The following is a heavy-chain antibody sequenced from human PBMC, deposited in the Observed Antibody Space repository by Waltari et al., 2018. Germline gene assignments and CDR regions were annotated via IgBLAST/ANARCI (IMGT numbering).Heavy chain of an antibody. Sequence: QVQLVQSGAEVKKPGASVKVSCKASGYPFTGSYMHWVRRAPGQGLEWMGRINPNRGGKNNAQKFQGRVTMTGDTSISTAYMELSRLRSDDTAVYYCARVISAGAVAGTGWGQGTLVTVSS. V-gene: IGHV1-2*06. CDR1: GYPFTGSY. J-gene: IGHJ4*02. CDR3: ARVISAGAVAGTG. D-gene: IGHD6-19*01. CDR2: INPNRGGK.